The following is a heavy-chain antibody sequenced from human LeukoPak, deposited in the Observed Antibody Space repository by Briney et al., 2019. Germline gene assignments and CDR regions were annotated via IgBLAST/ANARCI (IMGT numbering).Heavy chain of an antibody. D-gene: IGHD4-17*01. CDR1: GYSFTSYW. Sequence: GESLKISCKGSGYSFTSYWIGWVRQMPGKGLEWMGIIYPGDSDTRYSPSFQGQVTISADKSISTAYLQWSSLKASDTAMYYCARRPIGYGDFMYYFDYWGRGTLVTVSS. CDR3: ARRPIGYGDFMYYFDY. V-gene: IGHV5-51*01. J-gene: IGHJ4*02. CDR2: IYPGDSDT.